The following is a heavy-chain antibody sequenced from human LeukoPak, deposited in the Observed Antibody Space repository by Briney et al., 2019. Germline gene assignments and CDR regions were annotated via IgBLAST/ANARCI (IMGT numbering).Heavy chain of an antibody. CDR2: IKQDGSEK. V-gene: IGHV3-7*01. Sequence: PGGSLRLSCAASGFTFSSYWMSWVRQAPGKGLEWVANIKQDGSEKYYVDSVKGRFTISRDNAKNSLYLQMNSLRAEDTAVYYCARVPPYYDFWSGYYRNYYYYGMDVWGQGTTVTVSS. J-gene: IGHJ6*02. CDR1: GFTFSSYW. D-gene: IGHD3-3*01. CDR3: ARVPPYYDFWSGYYRNYYYYGMDV.